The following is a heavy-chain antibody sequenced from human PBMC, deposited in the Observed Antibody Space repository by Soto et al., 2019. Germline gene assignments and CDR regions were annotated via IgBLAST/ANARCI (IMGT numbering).Heavy chain of an antibody. D-gene: IGHD1-1*01. CDR2: ISSSSSYI. V-gene: IGHV3-21*01. Sequence: VGSLRLSCAASGFTFSSYSMNWVRQAPGKGLEWVSSISSSSSYIYYADSVKGRFTISRDNAKNSLYLQMNSLRAEDTAVYYCARNDPAGYYMDVWGKGTTVTVSS. CDR3: ARNDPAGYYMDV. CDR1: GFTFSSYS. J-gene: IGHJ6*03.